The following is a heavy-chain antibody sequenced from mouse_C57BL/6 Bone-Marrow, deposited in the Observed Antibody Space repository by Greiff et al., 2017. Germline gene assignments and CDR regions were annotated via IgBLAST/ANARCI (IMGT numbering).Heavy chain of an antibody. Sequence: QVQLQQPGAELVKPGASVKLSCKASGYTFTSYWMHWVKQRPGQGLEWIGMIHPNSGSTNYNEKFKSKATLTVDKSSRTAYMQLSSLTSEDSAVYYCARYPYYGSSPYYAMDYWGQGTSVTVSS. CDR1: GYTFTSYW. J-gene: IGHJ4*01. D-gene: IGHD1-1*01. V-gene: IGHV1-64*01. CDR2: IHPNSGST. CDR3: ARYPYYGSSPYYAMDY.